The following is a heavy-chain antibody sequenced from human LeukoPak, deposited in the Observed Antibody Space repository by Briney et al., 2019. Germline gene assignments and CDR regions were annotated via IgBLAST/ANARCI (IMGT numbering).Heavy chain of an antibody. J-gene: IGHJ4*02. CDR3: AKDHWSGGSCYFDY. D-gene: IGHD2-15*01. Sequence: PGGSLRLSCAASGFTLSSYAMRWVRQPQGKGLEGVSGISGSGTTYHADSVKGRFTISRDNSKNTLYLQMNSMRAEDTAVYCCAKDHWSGGSCYFDYWGQGTLVTVA. V-gene: IGHV3-23*01. CDR2: ISGSGTT. CDR1: GFTLSSYA.